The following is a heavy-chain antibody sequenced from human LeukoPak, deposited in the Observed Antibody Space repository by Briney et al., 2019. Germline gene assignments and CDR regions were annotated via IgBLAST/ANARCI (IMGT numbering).Heavy chain of an antibody. CDR2: ISNDGSNK. J-gene: IGHJ4*02. Sequence: PGGSLRLSCAASGFIFSSYGIHWVRQAPGKGLEWVAAISNDGSNKYYADSVKGRFTISRDNSKNTLYLQMNSLRAEDTAVYYCAKAGQWLTVFDYWGRGTLVTVSS. CDR1: GFIFSSYG. CDR3: AKAGQWLTVFDY. V-gene: IGHV3-30*18. D-gene: IGHD6-19*01.